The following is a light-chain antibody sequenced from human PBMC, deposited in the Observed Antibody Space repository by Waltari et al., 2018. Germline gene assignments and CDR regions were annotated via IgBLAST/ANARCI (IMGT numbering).Light chain of an antibody. CDR2: GVS. J-gene: IGKJ1*01. CDR1: QSVTSGY. Sequence: EIVLTQSPGTLSLSPGERATLSCRASQSVTSGYLAWYQQKPGQPPRLVIHGVSSRATGIPDRFSGSGSGTDFTLTISRLEPEDFAVYFCQQYDNSPPWTFGQGTKVEI. CDR3: QQYDNSPPWT. V-gene: IGKV3-20*01.